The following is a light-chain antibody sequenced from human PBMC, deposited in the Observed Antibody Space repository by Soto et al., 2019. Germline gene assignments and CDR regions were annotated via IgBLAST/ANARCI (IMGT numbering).Light chain of an antibody. CDR2: ENN. Sequence: QSVLTQPPSVSEAPGQRVTISCTGSSSNIGAGYEAHWYQQVPGTAPKLLIYENNNRPSGVPDRFSGSKSGTSASLAITGVEAEDEAEYYCQAYDSSRSGYVFGTGTKLTVL. V-gene: IGLV1-40*01. CDR3: QAYDSSRSGYV. CDR1: SSNIGAGYE. J-gene: IGLJ1*01.